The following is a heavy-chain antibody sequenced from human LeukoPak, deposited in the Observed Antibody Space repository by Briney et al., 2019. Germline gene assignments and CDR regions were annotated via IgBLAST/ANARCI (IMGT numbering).Heavy chain of an antibody. D-gene: IGHD6-19*01. V-gene: IGHV4-59*01. CDR1: GGSISSYY. Sequence: SETLSLTCTVSGGSISSYYWSWIRQPPGKGLEWIGYIYYSGSTNYNPSLKSRVTISVDTSKNQFSLKLSSVTAADTAVYYCARGTRIAVAAFDIWGQGTMVTVSS. J-gene: IGHJ3*02. CDR3: ARGTRIAVAAFDI. CDR2: IYYSGST.